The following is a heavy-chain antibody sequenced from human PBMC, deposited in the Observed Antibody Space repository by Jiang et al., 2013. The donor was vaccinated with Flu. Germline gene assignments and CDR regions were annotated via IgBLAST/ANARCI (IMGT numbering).Heavy chain of an antibody. J-gene: IGHJ4*02. V-gene: IGHV2-5*01. CDR3: AHSADYIWGSYRLYYFDY. CDR2: VYWNGGE. D-gene: IGHD3-16*02. Sequence: GKALEWLALVYWNGGERYSPSLRNRLTITTDTSKNQVVLTVTNMDPVDTATYYCAHSADYIWGSYRLYYFDYWGQGTLVTVSS.